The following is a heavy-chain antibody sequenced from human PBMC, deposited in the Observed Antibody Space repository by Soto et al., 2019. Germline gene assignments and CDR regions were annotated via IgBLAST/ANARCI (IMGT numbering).Heavy chain of an antibody. J-gene: IGHJ6*02. CDR1: EYTFTSYD. V-gene: IGHV1-8*01. Sequence: ASVTGSCNASEYTFTSYDINWVRQAAGQGFEWMGWMNPNRCKTGYEKKLQDRVTMAKYTYICTAYMELSRLGSDDTAVYYCGRAGSSYQLLSRHYYGMDVWGQGATVTVSS. CDR3: GRAGSSYQLLSRHYYGMDV. D-gene: IGHD2-2*01. CDR2: MNPNRCKT.